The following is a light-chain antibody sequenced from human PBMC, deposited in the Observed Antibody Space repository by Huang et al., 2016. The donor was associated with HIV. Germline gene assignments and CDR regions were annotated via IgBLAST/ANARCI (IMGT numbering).Light chain of an antibody. Sequence: EIVMTQSPATLSVSPGERVILSCRASESVGSSLAWYQQKPGQAPRLLICGASTRASGVPRRFSGSGSGTEFTLSISGLQSADFAVYYCQQYDKWPPRLTFGGGTKVEIK. CDR2: GAS. V-gene: IGKV3-15*01. CDR1: ESVGSS. J-gene: IGKJ4*01. CDR3: QQYDKWPPRLT.